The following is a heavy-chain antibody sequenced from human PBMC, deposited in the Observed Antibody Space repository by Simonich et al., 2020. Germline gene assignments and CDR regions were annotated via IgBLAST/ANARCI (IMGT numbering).Heavy chain of an antibody. V-gene: IGHV3-7*01. CDR3: ARDGLGTAYYYYMDV. D-gene: IGHD7-27*01. J-gene: IGHJ6*03. CDR2: VKQDGSGK. CDR1: GFTFSSYW. Sequence: EVQLVESGGGLVQPGGSLRLSCAASGFTFSSYWMSWVRQAPGKGLEWVANVKQDGSGKSYVDSVKGRFTISRDNAKNSLYLQMNSLRAEDTAVYYCARDGLGTAYYYYMDVWGKGTTVTVSS.